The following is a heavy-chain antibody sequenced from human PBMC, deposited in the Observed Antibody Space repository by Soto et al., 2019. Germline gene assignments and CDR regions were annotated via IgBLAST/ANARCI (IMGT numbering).Heavy chain of an antibody. J-gene: IGHJ6*02. D-gene: IGHD3-22*01. CDR3: ARDRYYYDSSGYQNYYYGMAV. CDR1: GGSISSYY. CDR2: IYYSGST. V-gene: IGHV4-59*06. Sequence: SETLSLTCTVSGGSISSYYWSWICQHPGKGLEWIGYIYYSGSTYYNPSLKSRVTISVDTSKNQFSLKLSSVTAADTAVYYCARDRYYYDSSGYQNYYYGMAVWGQGTTVTVSS.